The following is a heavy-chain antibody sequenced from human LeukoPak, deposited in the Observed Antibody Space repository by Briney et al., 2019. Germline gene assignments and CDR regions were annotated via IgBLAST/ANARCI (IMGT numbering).Heavy chain of an antibody. Sequence: GGSLRLSCAAPGFTFSSYGMSWVRQAPGKGLEWVSAISGSGGSTYYADSVKGRFTISRDNSKNTLYLQMNSLGAEDTAVYYCAKDLSYYDILTGMVWDYWGQGTLVTVSS. V-gene: IGHV3-23*01. J-gene: IGHJ4*02. CDR3: AKDLSYYDILTGMVWDY. D-gene: IGHD3-9*01. CDR2: ISGSGGST. CDR1: GFTFSSYG.